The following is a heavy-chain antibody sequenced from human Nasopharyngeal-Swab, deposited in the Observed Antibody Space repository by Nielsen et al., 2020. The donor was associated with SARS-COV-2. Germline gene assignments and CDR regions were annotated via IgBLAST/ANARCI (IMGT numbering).Heavy chain of an antibody. CDR2: IKSKTDGGTT. CDR3: TTGYCSSTSCYHGDYYYYMDV. D-gene: IGHD2-2*01. J-gene: IGHJ6*03. V-gene: IGHV3-15*01. CDR1: GFTFDDYT. Sequence: GESLKISCAASGFTFDDYTMHWVRQAPGKGLEWVGRIKSKTDGGTTDYAAPVKGRFTISRDDSKNTLYLQMNSLKTEDTAVYYCTTGYCSSTSCYHGDYYYYMDVWGKGTTVTVSS.